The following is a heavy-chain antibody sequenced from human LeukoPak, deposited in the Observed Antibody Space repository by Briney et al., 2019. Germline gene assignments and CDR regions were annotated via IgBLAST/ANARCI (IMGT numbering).Heavy chain of an antibody. CDR2: MSAYNGNT. CDR1: GYTFTSYG. CDR3: ARDPLPSSSMVGYAFDI. V-gene: IGHV1-18*01. J-gene: IGHJ3*02. Sequence: ASVKVSCKASGYTFTSYGISWVRQAPGQGLEWMGWMSAYNGNTNYAQKLQGRVTMTTDTSTSTAYMELRSLRSDDTAVYYCARDPLPSSSMVGYAFDIWGQGTMVTVSS. D-gene: IGHD6-6*01.